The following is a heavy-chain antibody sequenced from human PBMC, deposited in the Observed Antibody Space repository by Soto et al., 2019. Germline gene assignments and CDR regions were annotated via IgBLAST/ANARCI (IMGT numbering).Heavy chain of an antibody. CDR2: INSDGTDS. Sequence: VQLVESGGVEMQTGGSLRLSRAAAGFDFEDFAMHWVRQAPGKGLEWVSLINSDGTDSYYMDSVRGRFTISRDNGKNSLYLQMDRLRPEDTAFYFCAKALYYYDSSPLDHWGQGTLVTVSS. V-gene: IGHV3-43D*04. CDR3: AKALYYYDSSPLDH. CDR1: GFDFEDFA. D-gene: IGHD3-22*01. J-gene: IGHJ4*02.